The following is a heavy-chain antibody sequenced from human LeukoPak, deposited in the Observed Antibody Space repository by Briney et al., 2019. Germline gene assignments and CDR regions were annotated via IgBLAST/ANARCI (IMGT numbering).Heavy chain of an antibody. Sequence: GGSLRLSCPASGFTFSSYAMHWVRQAPGKGLEWVAVISYDGSNKYYADSVMGRFTISRDNSKNTLYLQMNSLRAEDTAVYYCARSGLVKGDYFDYWGQGTLVTVSS. V-gene: IGHV3-30-3*01. CDR2: ISYDGSNK. CDR3: ARSGLVKGDYFDY. CDR1: GFTFSSYA. D-gene: IGHD3-3*01. J-gene: IGHJ4*02.